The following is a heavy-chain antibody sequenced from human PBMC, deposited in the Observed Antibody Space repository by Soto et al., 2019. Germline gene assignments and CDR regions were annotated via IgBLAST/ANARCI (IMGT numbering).Heavy chain of an antibody. D-gene: IGHD2-21*01. CDR2: IYYSGST. V-gene: IGHV4-59*01. CDR3: VRLWGWYFDY. CDR1: GGSISSYY. J-gene: IGHJ4*02. Sequence: QVQLQESGPGLVKPSETLSLTCTVSGGSISSYYWSWIRQPPGKGLEWIGYIYYSGSTNYNPSLKSRVTISVDTSKTQFSQQLSSVTAAETAVYYCVRLWGWYFDYWGQGTLVTFSS.